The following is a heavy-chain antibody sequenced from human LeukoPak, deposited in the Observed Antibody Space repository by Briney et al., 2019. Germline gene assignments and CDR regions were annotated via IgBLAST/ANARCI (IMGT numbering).Heavy chain of an antibody. CDR3: ARGGTAGLYF. J-gene: IGHJ4*02. CDR2: IYTSGST. CDR1: GGSISSYY. V-gene: IGHV4-4*07. D-gene: IGHD1/OR15-1a*01. Sequence: SETLSLTCTVSGGSISSYYWSWIRQPAGKGLEWIGRIYTSGSTNYNPSLKSRVTMSLDTSKNHFSLKLNSVIAADTAVYYCARGGTAGLYFWGQGILVTISS.